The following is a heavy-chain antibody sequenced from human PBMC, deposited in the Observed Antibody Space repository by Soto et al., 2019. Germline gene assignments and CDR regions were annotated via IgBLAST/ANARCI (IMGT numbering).Heavy chain of an antibody. J-gene: IGHJ4*02. Sequence: QVQLVESGGGVVQPGRSLRLSCAASGFTFSSYAMHWVRQAPGKGLEWVAVISYDGSNKYYADSVKGRFTISRDNSKNTLYLQMNRLRGEDTAVYYCARDRTACCGGDCSTPHDYWGQGTLVTVSS. CDR1: GFTFSSYA. V-gene: IGHV3-30-3*01. D-gene: IGHD2-21*02. CDR2: ISYDGSNK. CDR3: ARDRTACCGGDCSTPHDY.